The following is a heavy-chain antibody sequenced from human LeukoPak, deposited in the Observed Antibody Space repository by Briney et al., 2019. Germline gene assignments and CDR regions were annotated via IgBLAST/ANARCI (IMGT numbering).Heavy chain of an antibody. CDR2: ISYDGSNK. CDR3: ARHRGYCSGGSCRKNWFDP. D-gene: IGHD2-15*01. CDR1: GFTFSSYA. Sequence: GGSLRLSCAASGFTFSSYAMHWVRQAPGKGLEWVAVISYDGSNKYYADSVKGRFTISRDNSKNTLYLQMNSLRAEDTAVYYCARHRGYCSGGSCRKNWFDPWGQGTLVTVSS. V-gene: IGHV3-30*04. J-gene: IGHJ5*02.